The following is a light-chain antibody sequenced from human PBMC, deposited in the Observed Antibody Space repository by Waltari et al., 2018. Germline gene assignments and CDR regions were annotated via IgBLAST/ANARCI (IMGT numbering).Light chain of an antibody. Sequence: QSALTQPASVSGSPGQSITIPCTGTISDVGGYNYVSWYQQHPGKVPKLMIYDVSNRPSGVSNRFSGSKSGNTASLTISGLQAEDEADYYCSSYTSSSTEVFGGGTKLTVL. CDR3: SSYTSSSTEV. J-gene: IGLJ3*02. V-gene: IGLV2-14*03. CDR1: ISDVGGYNY. CDR2: DVS.